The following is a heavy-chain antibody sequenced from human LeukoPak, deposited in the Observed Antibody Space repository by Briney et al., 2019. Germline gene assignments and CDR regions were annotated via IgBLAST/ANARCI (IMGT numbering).Heavy chain of an antibody. CDR2: IGGSGANT. V-gene: IGHV3-23*01. D-gene: IGHD6-13*01. Sequence: GGSLRLSCVASGFTFPRYAMNWVRQAPGQGLEWVSGIGGSGANTYYAGSVRGRFTISRDNSKNTLYLQMNSLRAEDTAVYYCALRYTTSWYFDDWGQGTLVTVSS. J-gene: IGHJ4*02. CDR1: GFTFPRYA. CDR3: ALRYTTSWYFDD.